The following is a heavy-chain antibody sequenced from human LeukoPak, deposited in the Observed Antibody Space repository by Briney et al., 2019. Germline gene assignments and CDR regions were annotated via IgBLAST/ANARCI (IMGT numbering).Heavy chain of an antibody. D-gene: IGHD3-22*01. CDR3: ARDPLRPKYYDSSGYYYGY. CDR2: IKQDGSEK. J-gene: IGHJ4*02. V-gene: IGHV3-7*01. Sequence: PGGSLRLSCAASGFTFSSYWMSWVRQAPGKGLEWVANIKQDGSEKYYVDSVKGRFTISRDNAKNSLYLQMNSLRAEDTAVYYCARDPLRPKYYDSSGYYYGYWGQGTLVTVSS. CDR1: GFTFSSYW.